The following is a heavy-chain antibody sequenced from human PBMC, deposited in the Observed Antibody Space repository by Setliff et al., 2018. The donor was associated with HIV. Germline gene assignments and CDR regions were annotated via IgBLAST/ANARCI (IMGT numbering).Heavy chain of an antibody. V-gene: IGHV3-15*05. D-gene: IGHD1-1*01. CDR3: AKEGRTTSAFDV. J-gene: IGHJ3*01. CDR2: IKSKVHGGNT. CDR1: GFTFSDVW. Sequence: PGGSLRLSCAASGFTFSDVWMHWVRQAPGKGLEWVGRIKSKVHGGNTNYADSVKGRFTISRDNSKNSLYLQMNSLRFEDTALYYCAKEGRTTSAFDVWGQGTMVTVSS.